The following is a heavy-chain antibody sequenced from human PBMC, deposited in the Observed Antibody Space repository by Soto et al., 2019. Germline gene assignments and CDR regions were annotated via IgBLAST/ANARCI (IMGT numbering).Heavy chain of an antibody. D-gene: IGHD3-10*01. CDR1: GFTFSNYA. V-gene: IGHV3-23*01. J-gene: IGHJ6*02. CDR2: VSATAGTT. CDR3: ARGIRGHYAVDV. Sequence: HPGGSLRLSCAASGFTFSNYAMSWVRQAPGKGLEWVSLVSATAGTTYYTDSVKGRFTISRDNSRNTAYLQIHSLTAEDTAVYYCARGIRGHYAVDVWGQGTTVTVSS.